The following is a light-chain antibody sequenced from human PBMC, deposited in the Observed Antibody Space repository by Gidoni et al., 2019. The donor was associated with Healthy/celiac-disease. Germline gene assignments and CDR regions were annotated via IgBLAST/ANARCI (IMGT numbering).Light chain of an antibody. CDR1: QSISSY. V-gene: IGKV1-39*01. CDR2: AAS. CDR3: QQSYSTPRYT. Sequence: DIQMTQSPSSLSASVGDRVTITCRASQSISSYLNWYQQKPGKAPNLLIYAASSLQSGVPSRFSGSGSGTDFTLTISSLQPEDFATYYCQQSYSTPRYTFGQXTKLEIK. J-gene: IGKJ2*01.